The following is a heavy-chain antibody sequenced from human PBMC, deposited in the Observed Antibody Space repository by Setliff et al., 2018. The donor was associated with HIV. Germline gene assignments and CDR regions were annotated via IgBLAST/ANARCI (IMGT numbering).Heavy chain of an antibody. CDR2: ISPKTGAT. CDR3: ARGTLGRHFFDY. Sequence: ASVKVSCKASGYSFTDYYVEWVRHAPGQGLEWMGWISPKTGATKYAEKFQGRVTMTSDASTSTADMELFRLTSDDTAMYYCARGTLGRHFFDYWGLGTLVTVSS. V-gene: IGHV1-2*02. J-gene: IGHJ4*02. CDR1: GYSFTDYY. D-gene: IGHD7-27*01.